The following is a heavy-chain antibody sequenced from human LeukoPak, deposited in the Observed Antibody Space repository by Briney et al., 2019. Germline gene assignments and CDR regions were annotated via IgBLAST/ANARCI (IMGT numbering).Heavy chain of an antibody. J-gene: IGHJ6*02. CDR2: ISGSGGST. Sequence: GGSLRLSCAASGFTFSSYAMSWVRQAPGKGLEWGSAISGSGGSTYYAGSVKGRFTISRDNSKNTLYLQMNSLRAEDTAVYYCAKAQLLWFGELPWADYYYYYGMDVWGQGTTVTVSS. V-gene: IGHV3-23*01. CDR1: GFTFSSYA. D-gene: IGHD3-10*01. CDR3: AKAQLLWFGELPWADYYYYYGMDV.